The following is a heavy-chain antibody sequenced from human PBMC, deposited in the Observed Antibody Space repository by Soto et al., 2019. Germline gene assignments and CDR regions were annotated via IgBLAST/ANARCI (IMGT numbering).Heavy chain of an antibody. CDR2: IIPIFGTA. V-gene: IGHV1-69*01. D-gene: IGHD3-22*01. CDR3: AFSERGTYSYYYDSSGYVA. Sequence: SVKVSCKASGGTFSSYAISWVRQAPGQGLEWMGGIIPIFGTANYAQKFQGRVTITADESTSTAYMELSSLRSEDTAVYYCAFSERGTYSYYYDSSGYVARGQGTLVTVSS. CDR1: GGTFSSYA. J-gene: IGHJ4*02.